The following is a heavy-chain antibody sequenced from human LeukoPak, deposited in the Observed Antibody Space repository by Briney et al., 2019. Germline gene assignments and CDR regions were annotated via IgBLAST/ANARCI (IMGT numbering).Heavy chain of an antibody. D-gene: IGHD1-26*01. V-gene: IGHV1-46*01. Sequence: ASVKVSCKASGYTFTSYYMHWVRQAPGQGLEWMGIINPSGGSTSYAQKFQRRVTMTRDTSTSTVYMELSSLRSEDKAVYYCARTGGSYPDLLWYFDLWGRGTLVSVSS. CDR3: ARTGGSYPDLLWYFDL. CDR1: GYTFTSYY. CDR2: INPSGGST. J-gene: IGHJ2*01.